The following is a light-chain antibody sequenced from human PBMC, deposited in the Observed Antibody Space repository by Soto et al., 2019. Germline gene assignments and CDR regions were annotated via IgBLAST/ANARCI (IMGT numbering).Light chain of an antibody. J-gene: IGKJ1*01. Sequence: DIQMTQSPSTLSASVGDTVTVTCRASQSVSGWLAWYQQKPGEAPKLLIYDASALLRGVPSRFSGSGSGTKFTLTIASLQPDDFATYSCQQYETFSGTFGPGTKVDIK. V-gene: IGKV1-5*01. CDR1: QSVSGW. CDR3: QQYETFSGT. CDR2: DAS.